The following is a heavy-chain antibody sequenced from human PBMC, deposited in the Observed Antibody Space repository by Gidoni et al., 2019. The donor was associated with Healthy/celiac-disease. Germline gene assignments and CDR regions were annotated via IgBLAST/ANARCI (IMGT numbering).Heavy chain of an antibody. V-gene: IGHV6-1*01. CDR3: ARGLLWFGELPNWFDP. Sequence: HVQLQPSGPGLVKPSQTLSLTCAISGNSVSRNSSAWNWIRQSPSRALECLGRTYYRSKWYNDYAVSVKSRITINPDTSKNQFSLHLNSVTPEDTAVYYCARGLLWFGELPNWFDPWGQGTLVTVSS. CDR1: GNSVSRNSSA. J-gene: IGHJ5*02. CDR2: TYYRSKWYN. D-gene: IGHD3-10*01.